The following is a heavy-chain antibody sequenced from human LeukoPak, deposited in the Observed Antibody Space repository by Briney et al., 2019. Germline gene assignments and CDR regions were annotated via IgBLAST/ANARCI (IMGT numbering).Heavy chain of an antibody. D-gene: IGHD3-10*01. CDR1: GFTFSSYA. J-gene: IGHJ4*02. CDR3: ARDPTYYYGSGSYYRDLRDY. Sequence: GGSLRLSCAASGFTFSSYAMSWVRQAPGKGLEWVSAISGSGGSTYYADSVKGRFTISRDNAKNSLYLQMNSLRAEDTAVYYCARDPTYYYGSGSYYRDLRDYWGQGTLVTVSS. V-gene: IGHV3-23*01. CDR2: ISGSGGST.